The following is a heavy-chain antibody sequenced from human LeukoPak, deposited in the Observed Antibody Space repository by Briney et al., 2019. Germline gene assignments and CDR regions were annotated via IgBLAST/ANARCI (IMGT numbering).Heavy chain of an antibody. V-gene: IGHV4-31*03. J-gene: IGHJ3*02. CDR2: IYYSGST. D-gene: IGHD5-12*01. CDR3: ARADVDSFDAFDI. Sequence: PSETLSLTCTVSGGPISSGGYYWSWIRQHPGKGLEWIGYIYYSGSTYYNPSLKSRVTISVDTSKNQFSLKLSSVTAADTAVYYCARADVDSFDAFDIWGQGTMVTVSS. CDR1: GGPISSGGYY.